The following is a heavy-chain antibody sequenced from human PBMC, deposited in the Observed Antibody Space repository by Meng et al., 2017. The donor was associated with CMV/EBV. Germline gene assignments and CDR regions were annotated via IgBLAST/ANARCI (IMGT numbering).Heavy chain of an antibody. CDR1: GFTFSSYE. Sequence: GGPLRLSCVASGFTFSSYEMNWVRQAPGKGLEWVSYISSSGSTIYYAASVKGRFTISRDNAKNSLYLQMNSLRAEDTAVYYCARVGGGNTYYYYGMDVWGQGTTVTVSS. CDR3: ARVGGGNTYYYYGMDV. V-gene: IGHV3-48*03. CDR2: ISSSGSTI. D-gene: IGHD4-23*01. J-gene: IGHJ6*02.